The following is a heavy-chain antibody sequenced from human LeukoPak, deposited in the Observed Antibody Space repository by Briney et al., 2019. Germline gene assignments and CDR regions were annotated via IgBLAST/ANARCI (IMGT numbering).Heavy chain of an antibody. D-gene: IGHD1-26*01. CDR2: IGAGEDT. V-gene: IGHV3-13*04. CDR1: GFTFSTYD. Sequence: GGSLRLSCAASGFTFSTYDMHWVRQVTGKGLEWVSAIGAGEDTYYLGSVKGRFTISRENAKNVLCLQMGSLRVEDTAVYYCAKALGPWELWDYWGQGTLVTVSS. J-gene: IGHJ4*02. CDR3: AKALGPWELWDY.